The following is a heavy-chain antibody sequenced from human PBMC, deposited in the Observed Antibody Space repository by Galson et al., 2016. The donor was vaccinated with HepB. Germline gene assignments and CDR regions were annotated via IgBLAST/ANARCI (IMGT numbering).Heavy chain of an antibody. Sequence: SVKVSCKASGGTFSSYPISWVRQAPGQGLEWMGGIIPTFGTATYAQKFQGRVTITADESTSTTYMQLSSLRSDDTAVYYCARGNGVLPAGVAYYYYGMAVWSQGTTVTVSS. D-gene: IGHD2-8*02. CDR3: ARGNGVLPAGVAYYYYGMAV. CDR2: IIPTFGTA. J-gene: IGHJ6*02. CDR1: GGTFSSYP. V-gene: IGHV1-69*13.